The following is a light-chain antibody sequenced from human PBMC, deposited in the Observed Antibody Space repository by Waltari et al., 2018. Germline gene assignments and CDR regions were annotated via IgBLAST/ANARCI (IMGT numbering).Light chain of an antibody. CDR3: CSYSGAFHVV. J-gene: IGLJ2*01. Sequence: QSALTQTASVSGSPGQSITISCTGTYRDVGSFNYVSWYQQYPGRAPRLVIYDVNLRPSGFSVRFSGSKSGNTASRTISGLRAEDEADYYCCSYSGAFHVVFGGGTKLTVL. CDR1: YRDVGSFNY. CDR2: DVN. V-gene: IGLV2-23*02.